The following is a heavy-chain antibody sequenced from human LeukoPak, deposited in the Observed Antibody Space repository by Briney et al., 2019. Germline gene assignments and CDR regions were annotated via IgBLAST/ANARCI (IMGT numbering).Heavy chain of an antibody. D-gene: IGHD3-22*01. CDR1: GFTLSSYS. CDR2: ISSSSRNI. V-gene: IGHV3-48*04. Sequence: GGSLRLSCAASGFTLSSYSMNWVRQAPGKGLEWVSYISSSSRNIYYADSVKGRFTVSRDNAKNSLYLQMNSLRAEDTAVYYCARDRDYYDSSGYYLTFNDYWGQGALVTVSS. CDR3: ARDRDYYDSSGYYLTFNDY. J-gene: IGHJ4*02.